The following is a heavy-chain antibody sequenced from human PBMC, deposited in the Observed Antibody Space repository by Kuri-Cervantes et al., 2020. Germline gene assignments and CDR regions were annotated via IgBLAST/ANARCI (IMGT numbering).Heavy chain of an antibody. CDR1: GFTFSSYW. CDR2: INSDGSST. V-gene: IGHV3-74*01. D-gene: IGHD2-2*01. CDR3: ARGPTASCSSTSCRKYWGAFDI. Sequence: GESLKISCAASGFTFSSYWMHRVRQAPGKGLVWVSRINSDGSSTSYADSVKGRFTISRDNAKNTLYLQMNSLRAEDTAVYYCARGPTASCSSTSCRKYWGAFDIWGQGTMVTVSS. J-gene: IGHJ3*02.